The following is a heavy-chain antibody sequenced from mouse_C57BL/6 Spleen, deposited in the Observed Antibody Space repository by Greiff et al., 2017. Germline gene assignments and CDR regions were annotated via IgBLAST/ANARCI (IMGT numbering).Heavy chain of an antibody. J-gene: IGHJ4*01. CDR1: GYTFTSYW. CDR2: INPSNGGT. D-gene: IGHD1-1*01. V-gene: IGHV1-53*01. Sequence: VQLQQPGTELVKPGASVKLSCKASGYTFTSYWMHWVKQRPGQGLEWIGNINPSNGGTTYNEKFKSKATLTVDKSSSTAYMQLSSLTSGDSAFYSCAREEIWTVVADYYAMDYWGQGTSVTVSS. CDR3: AREEIWTVVADYYAMDY.